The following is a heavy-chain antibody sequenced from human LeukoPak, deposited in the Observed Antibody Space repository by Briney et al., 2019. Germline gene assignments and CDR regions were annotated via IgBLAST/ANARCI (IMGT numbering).Heavy chain of an antibody. CDR2: IIPILGIA. Sequence: GASVKVSCKASGYTFSSYGISWVRQAPGQGLEWMGRIIPILGIANYAQKFQGRVTITADKSTSTAYMELSSLRSEDTAVYYCARDLIGGGGEQWLGPSDYWGQGTLVTVSS. D-gene: IGHD6-19*01. V-gene: IGHV1-69*04. CDR1: GYTFSSYG. J-gene: IGHJ4*02. CDR3: ARDLIGGGGEQWLGPSDY.